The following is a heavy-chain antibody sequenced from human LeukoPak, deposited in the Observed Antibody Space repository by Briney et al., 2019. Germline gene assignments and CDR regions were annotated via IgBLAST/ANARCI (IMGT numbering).Heavy chain of an antibody. CDR3: ARVRNYDFWSGYSFDY. V-gene: IGHV4-39*07. J-gene: IGHJ4*02. D-gene: IGHD3-3*01. CDR1: GGSISSSGYY. Sequence: SETLSLTCTVSGGSISSSGYYWGWIRQPPGKGLEWIGSIYDSGSTYYNPSLKSRVTISVDTSKNQFSLKLSSVTAADTAVYYCARVRNYDFWSGYSFDYWGQGTLVTVSS. CDR2: IYDSGST.